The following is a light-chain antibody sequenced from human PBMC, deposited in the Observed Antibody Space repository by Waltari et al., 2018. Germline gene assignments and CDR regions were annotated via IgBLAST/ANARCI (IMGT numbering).Light chain of an antibody. CDR1: SSDVGGYKY. Sequence: QSALTQPASVSGSPGQSITISCTGTSSDVGGYKYVSWYQQHPGKAPKLMIYDVSKRPSGVSNRFSGSKSGNTASLTISGLQAEDEADYYCSSHTSSSTWVFGGGTKLTVL. V-gene: IGLV2-14*01. CDR3: SSHTSSSTWV. J-gene: IGLJ3*02. CDR2: DVS.